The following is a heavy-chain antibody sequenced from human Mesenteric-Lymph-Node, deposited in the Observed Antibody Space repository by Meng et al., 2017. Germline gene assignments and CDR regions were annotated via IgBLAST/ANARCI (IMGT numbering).Heavy chain of an antibody. V-gene: IGHV4-38-2*02. CDR2: IYHSGST. CDR1: GYSISSGYY. D-gene: IGHD3-10*01. CDR3: ARSGHGMVRGVIFVYYYYGMDV. Sequence: SETLSLTCTVSGYSISSGYYWGWIRQPPGKGLEWIGNIYHSGSTYYNPSLKSRVTISVDTSKNQFSLKLSSVTAADTAVYYCARSGHGMVRGVIFVYYYYGMDVWGQGTTVTVSS. J-gene: IGHJ6*02.